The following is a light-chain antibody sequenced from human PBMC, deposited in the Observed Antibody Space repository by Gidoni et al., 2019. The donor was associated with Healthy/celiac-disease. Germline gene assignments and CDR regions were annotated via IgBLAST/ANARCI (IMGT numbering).Light chain of an antibody. J-gene: IGKJ4*01. CDR3: QQYDNLPLT. Sequence: DIQMTQSPSSLSASVGDRVTITCQASQDISNYLNWYQQKPGKAPKLLIYDASNLETGVPSMFSGSGSGTDFTFTISSLQTEDNATYYCQQYDNLPLTFGGGTKVEIK. CDR2: DAS. V-gene: IGKV1-33*01. CDR1: QDISNY.